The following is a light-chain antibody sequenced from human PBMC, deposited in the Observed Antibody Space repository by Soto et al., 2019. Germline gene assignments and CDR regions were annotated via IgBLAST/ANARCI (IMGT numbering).Light chain of an antibody. CDR1: QSLLHSNGYNY. CDR3: MQALQTPWT. V-gene: IGKV2-28*01. Sequence: DIVMTQSPLSLPVTPGEPASISCRSSQSLLHSNGYNYLDWYLQKPGHSPQLLIYLGSNRASGVPDRFSGSGSGTDFTMKIRRVEAEDVGVYYCMQALQTPWTFGQGTKVEIK. CDR2: LGS. J-gene: IGKJ1*01.